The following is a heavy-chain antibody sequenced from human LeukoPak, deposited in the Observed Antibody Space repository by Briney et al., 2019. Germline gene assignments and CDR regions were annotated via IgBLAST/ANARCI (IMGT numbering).Heavy chain of an antibody. Sequence: ASVNVSCKASGYTFTSYDINWVRQAPGQGLEWMGWMNPNSGNTGYAQKFRGRVTITRNTSISTAYMELSSLRSEDTAVYYCAIWYSSSWRREHAFDIWGQGTMVTVSS. CDR3: AIWYSSSWRREHAFDI. J-gene: IGHJ3*02. CDR1: GYTFTSYD. D-gene: IGHD6-13*01. V-gene: IGHV1-8*03. CDR2: MNPNSGNT.